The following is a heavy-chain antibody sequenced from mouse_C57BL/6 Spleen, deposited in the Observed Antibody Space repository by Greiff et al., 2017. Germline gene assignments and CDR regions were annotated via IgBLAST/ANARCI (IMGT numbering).Heavy chain of an antibody. J-gene: IGHJ4*01. V-gene: IGHV3-6*01. CDR2: ISYDGSN. Sequence: EVQLVESGPGLVKPSQSLSLTCSVTGYSITSGYYWNWIRQFPGNKLEWMGYISYDGSNNYNPSLKNRISITRYTSKNQFFRKLNSVTTEDTATYYCAGTMITTRYAMDYWGQGTSVTVSS. CDR3: AGTMITTRYAMDY. CDR1: GYSITSGYY. D-gene: IGHD2-4*01.